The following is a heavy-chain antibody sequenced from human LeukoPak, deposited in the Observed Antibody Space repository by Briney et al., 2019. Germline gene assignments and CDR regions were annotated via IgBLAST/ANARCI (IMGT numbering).Heavy chain of an antibody. V-gene: IGHV4-34*01. D-gene: IGHD4-17*01. CDR1: GGSFSVYY. Sequence: SETLSLTCAVYGGSFSVYYWSWIRQPPGKGLEWIGEMSRGGSTNYSPSLKSRVTISLDTSKNQVSLKLSSVTAADTAMYYCGLSTTKATTRTIDYWGQGALVTVSS. CDR2: MSRGGST. J-gene: IGHJ4*02. CDR3: GLSTTKATTRTIDY.